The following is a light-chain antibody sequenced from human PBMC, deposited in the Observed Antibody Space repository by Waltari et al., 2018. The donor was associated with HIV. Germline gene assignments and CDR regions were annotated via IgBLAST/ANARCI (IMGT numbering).Light chain of an antibody. CDR3: ASFTGDNTVM. J-gene: IGLJ3*02. CDR1: DSDFGLYNF. V-gene: IGLV2-14*03. CDR2: DVD. Sequence: SAVTQPASVSGLPGQSTTISCTGGDSDFGLYNFVSWYQQHSGKPPKLILYDVDSRASGGSDRFSGSMSGNTASLTISGLRAEDEAHYYCASFTGDNTVMFGGGTEVTVL.